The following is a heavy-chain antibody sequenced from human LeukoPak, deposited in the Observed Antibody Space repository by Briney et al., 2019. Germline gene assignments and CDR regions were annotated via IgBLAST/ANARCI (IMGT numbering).Heavy chain of an antibody. Sequence: SETLSLTSTVSAGSIISASYFWGWSHKPPGKGLEWIGTHYNGGSTYYNASLKSRVTMSGDTSRNQFSLRLYSVTAPDTAVYYCAKAAVRYSESSGIYAFDFWGRGTTVTVSS. CDR3: AKAAVRYSESSGIYAFDF. D-gene: IGHD3-22*01. V-gene: IGHV4-39*01. CDR1: AGSIISASYF. CDR2: HYNGGST. J-gene: IGHJ3*01.